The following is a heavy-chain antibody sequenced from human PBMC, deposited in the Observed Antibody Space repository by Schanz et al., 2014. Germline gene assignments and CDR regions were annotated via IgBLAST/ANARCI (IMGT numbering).Heavy chain of an antibody. V-gene: IGHV3-15*01. Sequence: EVQLVESGGGLVKPGGSLRLSCAASGFTSSNAWMSWVRQAPGKGLEWVGRIKTKTDGGTTDYAAPVKGRFTISRDDSTNPLSLPMTSQNTAHTTFSHCTKGGRGGYSHYFSGMDVWGQGTTVTVSS. CDR1: GFTSSNAW. D-gene: IGHD5-18*01. CDR3: TKGGRGGYSHYFSGMDV. J-gene: IGHJ6*02. CDR2: IKTKTDGGTT.